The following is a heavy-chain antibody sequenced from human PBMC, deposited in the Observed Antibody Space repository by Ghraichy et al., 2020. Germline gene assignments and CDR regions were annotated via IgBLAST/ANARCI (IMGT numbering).Heavy chain of an antibody. D-gene: IGHD1-1*01. V-gene: IGHV4-39*07. CDR1: GGSISSSSYY. CDR3: ARLDRNSFDY. CDR2: IYYSGST. Sequence: SETLSLTCTVSGGSISSSSYYWGWIRQPPGKGLEWIGSIYYSGSTYYNPSLKSRVTISVDTSKNQFSLKLSSVTAADTAVYYCARLDRNSFDYWGQGTLVTVSS. J-gene: IGHJ4*02.